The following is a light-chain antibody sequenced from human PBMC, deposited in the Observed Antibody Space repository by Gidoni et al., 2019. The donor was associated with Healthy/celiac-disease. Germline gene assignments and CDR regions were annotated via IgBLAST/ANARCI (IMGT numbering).Light chain of an antibody. J-gene: IGKJ4*01. CDR3: QQYNNWPPLT. V-gene: IGKV3-15*01. CDR2: GAS. Sequence: EIVMTQSPAPLSVSPGERATLTCRASQSVSSNLAWYQQKPGQAPRLLIYGASTRATGIPARFSGSGSGRECTLTISSLQSEDFAVYYCQQYNNWPPLTFGGGTKVEIK. CDR1: QSVSSN.